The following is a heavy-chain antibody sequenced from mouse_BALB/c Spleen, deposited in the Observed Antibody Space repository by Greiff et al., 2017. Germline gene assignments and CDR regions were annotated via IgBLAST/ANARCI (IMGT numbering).Heavy chain of an antibody. J-gene: IGHJ1*01. D-gene: IGHD1-1*01. CDR3: ARSIYYGSSYWYFDV. V-gene: IGHV1-7*01. Sequence: QVQLQQSGAELAKPGASVKMSCKASGYTFTSYWMHWVQQRPGQGLEWIGYINPSTGYTEYNQKFKDKATLTADKSSSTAYMQLSSLTSEDSAVYYCARSIYYGSSYWYFDVWGAGTTVTVSS. CDR2: INPSTGYT. CDR1: GYTFTSYW.